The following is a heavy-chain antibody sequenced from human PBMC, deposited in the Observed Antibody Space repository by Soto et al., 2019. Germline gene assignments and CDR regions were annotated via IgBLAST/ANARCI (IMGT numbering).Heavy chain of an antibody. V-gene: IGHV5-10-1*01. D-gene: IGHD3-22*01. CDR2: IDPSDSQT. CDR3: ARQIYDSDTGPNFQYYFDS. CDR1: GYSFAGYL. J-gene: IGHJ4*02. Sequence: GESLKISCKGSGYSFAGYLITWVRQKPVKGLEWMGRIDPSDSQTYYSPSFRGHVTIPVTKSITTVFLQWSSLRASDTAMYYCARQIYDSDTGPNFQYYFDSSGQRTPVTFCS.